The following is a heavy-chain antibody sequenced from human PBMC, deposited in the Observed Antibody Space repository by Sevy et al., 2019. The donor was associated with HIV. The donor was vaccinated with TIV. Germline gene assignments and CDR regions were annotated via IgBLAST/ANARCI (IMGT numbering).Heavy chain of an antibody. CDR3: ARDGQSYDSGGSYTPFDY. CDR1: GFTFSTYW. V-gene: IGHV3-74*01. J-gene: IGHJ4*02. CDR2: IYRDGSSI. Sequence: GGSLRLSCGASGFTFSTYWMHWVRQAPGKGLVWVARIYRDGSSIRYADFVKGRFTISRDNAKDTLYLHMNSLRAEDPAVYYCARDGQSYDSGGSYTPFDYWGQGLLVTVSS. D-gene: IGHD3-22*01.